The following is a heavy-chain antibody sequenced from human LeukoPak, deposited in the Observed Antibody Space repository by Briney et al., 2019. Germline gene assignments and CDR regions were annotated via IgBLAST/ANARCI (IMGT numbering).Heavy chain of an antibody. V-gene: IGHV3-23*01. CDR3: ARVWYSGSYPVDY. Sequence: GGSLRLSCAASGFTFTNYAMSWVRQAPGKGLEWVSGLSGSGNDTYYADSVKGRFTISRDNAKNSLYLQMNRLRAEDTAVYYCARVWYSGSYPVDYWGQGTLVTVSS. CDR1: GFTFTNYA. CDR2: LSGSGNDT. J-gene: IGHJ4*02. D-gene: IGHD1-26*01.